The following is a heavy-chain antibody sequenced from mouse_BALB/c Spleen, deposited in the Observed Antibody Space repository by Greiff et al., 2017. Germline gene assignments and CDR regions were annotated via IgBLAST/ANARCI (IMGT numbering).Heavy chain of an antibody. J-gene: IGHJ1*01. Sequence: EVKVVESGPSLVKPSQTLSLTCSVTGDSITSGYWNWIRKFPGNKLEYMGYISYSGSTYYNPSLKSRISITRDTSKNQYYLQLNSVTTEDTATYYCARSGYYDWYFDGWGAGTTVTVSS. CDR1: GDSITSGY. V-gene: IGHV3-8*02. CDR2: ISYSGST. CDR3: ARSGYYDWYFDG. D-gene: IGHD2-3*01.